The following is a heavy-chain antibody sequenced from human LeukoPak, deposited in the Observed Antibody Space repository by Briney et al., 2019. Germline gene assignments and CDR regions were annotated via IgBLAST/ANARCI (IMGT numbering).Heavy chain of an antibody. CDR3: ARDRYWGSPGRYFDY. V-gene: IGHV4-39*07. CDR1: GGSISSSSYY. J-gene: IGHJ4*02. Sequence: SETLSLTCTVPGGSISSSSYYWGWIRQPPGKGLEWIGSIYYSGSTYYNPSLKSRVTISVDTSKNQFSLKLSSVTAADTAVYYCARDRYWGSPGRYFDYWGQGTLVTVSS. D-gene: IGHD7-27*01. CDR2: IYYSGST.